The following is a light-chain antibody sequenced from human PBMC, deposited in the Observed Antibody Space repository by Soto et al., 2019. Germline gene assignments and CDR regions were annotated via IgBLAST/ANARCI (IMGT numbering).Light chain of an antibody. Sequence: DIQIAQAPSTQSGSVGDRDTNTCRASQSISSWLAWYQQKPGKAPKLLIYDASSLESGVPSRFSGFVSGTELSLTISSLQHDDCATYHFPQYNSFPRTFGQGTKVDI. V-gene: IGKV1-5*01. CDR3: PQYNSFPRT. J-gene: IGKJ1*01. CDR2: DAS. CDR1: QSISSW.